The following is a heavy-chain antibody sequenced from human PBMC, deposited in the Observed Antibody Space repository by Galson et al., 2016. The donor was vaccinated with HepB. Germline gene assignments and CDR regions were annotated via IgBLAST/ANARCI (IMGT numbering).Heavy chain of an antibody. CDR3: ARADSVFDY. D-gene: IGHD2-15*01. V-gene: IGHV3-21*01. CDR2: ISSSSTYI. J-gene: IGHJ4*02. Sequence: SLRLSCAASGFTFRSYALNWVRQAPGKGLEWVSSISSSSTYIYYADSVKGRFTISRDNAKNSLYLQMNSLRAEDTAVYYCARADSVFDYGGQGTLVTVSS. CDR1: GFTFRSYA.